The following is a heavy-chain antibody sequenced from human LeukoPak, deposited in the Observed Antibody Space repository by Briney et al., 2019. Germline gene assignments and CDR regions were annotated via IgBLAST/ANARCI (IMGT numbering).Heavy chain of an antibody. D-gene: IGHD2-2*01. CDR1: GYAFTNYA. CDR2: ISAYNGNT. CDR3: ARGDRELVPAAILGDYYYYGMDV. V-gene: IGHV1-18*01. J-gene: IGHJ6*02. Sequence: ASVKVSCKASGYAFTNYAVQWVRQAPGQRLEWMGWISAYNGNTNYAQKLQGRVTMTTDTSTSTAYMELRSLRSDDTAVYYCARGDRELVPAAILGDYYYYGMDVWGQGTTVTVSS.